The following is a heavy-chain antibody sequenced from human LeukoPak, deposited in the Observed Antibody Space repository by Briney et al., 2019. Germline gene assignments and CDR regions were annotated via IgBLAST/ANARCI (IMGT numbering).Heavy chain of an antibody. CDR3: ARESVEGGWGPGIAAGFYYYGMDV. CDR1: GFTFSDYY. D-gene: IGHD6-13*01. J-gene: IGHJ6*02. CDR2: ISSSGSTI. V-gene: IGHV3-11*01. Sequence: PGGSLRLSCAASGFTFSDYYMSWIRQAPGKGLEWVSYISSSGSTIYYADSVKGRFTISRDNAKNSLYLQMNSLRAEDTAVYYCARESVEGGWGPGIAAGFYYYGMDVWGQGTTVTVSS.